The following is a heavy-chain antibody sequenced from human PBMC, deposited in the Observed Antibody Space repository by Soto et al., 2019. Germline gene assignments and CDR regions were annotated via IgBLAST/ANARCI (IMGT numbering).Heavy chain of an antibody. CDR1: GFTFSSYS. CDR2: ISSSSSYI. D-gene: IGHD6-6*01. CDR3: AREVYSSWHNWFDP. V-gene: IGHV3-21*01. J-gene: IGHJ5*02. Sequence: PGGSLRLSCAASGFTFSSYSMNWVRQAPGKGLEWVSSISSSSSYIYYADSVKGRFTISRDNAKNSLYLQMNSLRAEDTAVYYCAREVYSSWHNWFDPWGQGTLVTSPQ.